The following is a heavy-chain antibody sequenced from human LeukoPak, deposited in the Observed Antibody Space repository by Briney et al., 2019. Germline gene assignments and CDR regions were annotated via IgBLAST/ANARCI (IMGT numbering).Heavy chain of an antibody. Sequence: LXLTXXXXGXSFXGYYWSWIRQPPXKGLEWIGEINHSGSTNYNPSLKSRVTISVDTSKNQFSLKLSSVTAADTAVYYCARGSYAFDIWGQGTMVTVSS. J-gene: IGHJ3*02. CDR3: ARGSYAFDI. CDR2: INHSGST. V-gene: IGHV4-34*01. CDR1: GXSFXGYY.